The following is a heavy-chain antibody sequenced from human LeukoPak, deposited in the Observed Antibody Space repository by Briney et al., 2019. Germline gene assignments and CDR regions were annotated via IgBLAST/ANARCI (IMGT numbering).Heavy chain of an antibody. CDR2: IHYSGST. Sequence: PSETLSLTCTVSGGSISPYYWSWIRQSPGKGLEWIGYIHYSGSTDYNPSLKSRVTISVDTSKNQFSLKLRSVTAADTAVYYCARDSSTWWFDDWGQGTLVTVSS. D-gene: IGHD2-2*01. J-gene: IGHJ4*02. V-gene: IGHV4-59*01. CDR1: GGSISPYY. CDR3: ARDSSTWWFDD.